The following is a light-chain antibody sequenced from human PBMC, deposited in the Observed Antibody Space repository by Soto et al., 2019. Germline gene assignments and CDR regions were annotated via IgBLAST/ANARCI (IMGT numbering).Light chain of an antibody. V-gene: IGKV3-20*01. J-gene: IGKJ4*01. CDR3: QQYGSSPLT. Sequence: EIVFTQSPGTLALYPGERANLSCRASQSVRSDYLAWYQQKPGQAPRLHIYGASTRATGIPDRFTGSGSGTDFTLTISRLEPEDFAVYYCQQYGSSPLTFGGGTKVDI. CDR1: QSVRSDY. CDR2: GAS.